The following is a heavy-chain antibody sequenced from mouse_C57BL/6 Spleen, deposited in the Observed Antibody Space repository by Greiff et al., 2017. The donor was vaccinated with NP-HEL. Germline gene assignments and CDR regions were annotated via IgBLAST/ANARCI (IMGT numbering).Heavy chain of an antibody. J-gene: IGHJ3*01. D-gene: IGHD2-4*01. Sequence: VQRVESGPGLVQPSQSLSITCTVSGFSLTSYGVHWVRQSPGKGLEWLGVIWSGGSTDYNAAFISRLSISKDNSKSQVFFKMNSLQADDTAIYYWARFYYDYAAWFAYWGQGTLVTVSA. CDR2: IWSGGST. V-gene: IGHV2-2*01. CDR1: GFSLTSYG. CDR3: ARFYYDYAAWFAY.